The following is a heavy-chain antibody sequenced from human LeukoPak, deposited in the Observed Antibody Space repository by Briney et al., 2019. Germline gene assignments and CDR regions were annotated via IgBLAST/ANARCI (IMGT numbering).Heavy chain of an antibody. CDR1: GFSFSVFW. CDR3: AREASLYYYDSSGYNWAI. Sequence: GGSLRLSCAASGFSFSVFWMHWVRQAPGKGPVWVSRIKTDGSITDYADSVKGRFTISRDNAKNTLYLQMNSLRAEDTAVYYCAREASLYYYDSSGYNWAIWGQGTLVTVSS. D-gene: IGHD3-22*01. V-gene: IGHV3-74*01. CDR2: IKTDGSIT. J-gene: IGHJ4*02.